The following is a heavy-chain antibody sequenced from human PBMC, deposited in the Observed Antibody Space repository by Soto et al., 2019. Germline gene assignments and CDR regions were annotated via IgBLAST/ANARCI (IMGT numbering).Heavy chain of an antibody. CDR3: ASMIGDPVLSFDS. J-gene: IGHJ5*01. V-gene: IGHV4-59*01. Sequence: TSETLSQARPVGGGSISRCSSNCLRQPPGKGLEWIGFIFYSGSTSYNPSLKSRVTISIDTSEYQFSLKLNSVTAADTAVYYCASMIGDPVLSFDSWGQGTLVTVSS. CDR1: GGSISRCS. D-gene: IGHD3-10*02. CDR2: IFYSGST.